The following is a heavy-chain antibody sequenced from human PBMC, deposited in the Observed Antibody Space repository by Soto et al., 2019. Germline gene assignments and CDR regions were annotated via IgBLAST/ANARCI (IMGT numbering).Heavy chain of an antibody. CDR2: IKSKTDGGTT. D-gene: IGHD2-15*01. Sequence: GGSLRLSCAASGFTFSNAWMNWVRQAPGKGLEWVGRIKSKTDGGTTDYAAPVKGRFTISRDDSKNTLYLQMNSLKTEDTAVYYCTTAWVVVAADDAFDIWGQGTMVNV. CDR1: GFTFSNAW. CDR3: TTAWVVVAADDAFDI. J-gene: IGHJ3*02. V-gene: IGHV3-15*07.